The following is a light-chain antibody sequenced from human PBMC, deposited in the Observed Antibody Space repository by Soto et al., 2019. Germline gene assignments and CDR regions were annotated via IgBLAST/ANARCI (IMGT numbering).Light chain of an antibody. CDR2: GNN. J-gene: IGLJ2*01. CDR1: SSNIGAGYD. CDR3: QSYDASLSGSV. Sequence: QSVLTQPPSVSGAPGQRVTISCTGSSSNIGAGYDVHWYQQLPGTAPKLLIYGNNNRPSGVPDRFSGSKSGTSASLAITGLQAEDEVDFYCQSYDASLSGSVFGGGTKLTVL. V-gene: IGLV1-40*01.